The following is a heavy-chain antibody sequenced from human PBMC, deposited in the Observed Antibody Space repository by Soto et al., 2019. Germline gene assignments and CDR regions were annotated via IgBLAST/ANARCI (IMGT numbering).Heavy chain of an antibody. CDR2: IHYSGST. J-gene: IGHJ5*02. V-gene: IGHV4-30-4*01. D-gene: IGHD4-17*01. CDR1: GGSISSGDYY. Sequence: SETLSLTCTVSGGSISSGDYYWSWIRQPPGKGLEWIGYIHYSGSTYYNPSLKSRVTISVDTSKNQFSLKLSSVTAADTAVYCCAREGLRFNNWFDPWGQGTLVTVSS. CDR3: AREGLRFNNWFDP.